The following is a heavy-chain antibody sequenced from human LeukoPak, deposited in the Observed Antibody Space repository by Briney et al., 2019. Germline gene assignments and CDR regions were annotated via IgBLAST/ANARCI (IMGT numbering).Heavy chain of an antibody. D-gene: IGHD3-9*01. Sequence: PSETLSLTCAVYDGSFSGYYWSWIRQPPGKRLEWIGSIYYSGSTYYNPSLKSRVTISVDTSKNQFSLKLSSVTAADTAVYYCASSTYYDILTGYRAYAFDIWGQGTMVTVSS. CDR2: IYYSGST. V-gene: IGHV4-34*01. CDR3: ASSTYYDILTGYRAYAFDI. CDR1: DGSFSGYY. J-gene: IGHJ3*02.